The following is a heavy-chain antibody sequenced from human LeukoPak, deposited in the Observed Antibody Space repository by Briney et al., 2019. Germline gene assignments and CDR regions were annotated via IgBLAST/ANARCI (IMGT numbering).Heavy chain of an antibody. D-gene: IGHD2-15*01. Sequence: GWALRLSCAASGFTVSNYWMHWVRQAPGKGLVWVSRIKIDVSITTYADSVKGRFTISRDNAKNTLYLHMNSLRADDTAVYYCARGGSCSGGNCKYTRKEIGYWGQGTLVTVSS. CDR2: IKIDVSIT. CDR1: GFTVSNYW. V-gene: IGHV3-74*01. J-gene: IGHJ4*02. CDR3: ARGGSCSGGNCKYTRKEIGY.